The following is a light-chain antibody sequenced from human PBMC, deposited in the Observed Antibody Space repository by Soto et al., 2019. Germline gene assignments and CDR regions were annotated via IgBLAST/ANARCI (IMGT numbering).Light chain of an antibody. V-gene: IGKV1-39*01. CDR1: QSISNY. CDR3: QQSYSTPET. CDR2: AAS. Sequence: DIQMTQSPSSLSVSVGDRVTITCRASQSISNYLNWYQQKPGKAPKLLIYAASSLQSGVPSRFSGSGSGTDFTLTISSLQPEDFASYYCQQSYSTPETFGQGTKVEIK. J-gene: IGKJ1*01.